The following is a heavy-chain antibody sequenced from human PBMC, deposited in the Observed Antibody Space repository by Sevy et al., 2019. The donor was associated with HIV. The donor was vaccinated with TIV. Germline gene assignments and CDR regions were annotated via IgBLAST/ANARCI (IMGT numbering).Heavy chain of an antibody. Sequence: GGSLRLSCSASGFIFSNYGMHWVRQAPGKGLEWVAVISYDGIHKYYSDSVRGRFTISRDNSKNTVSLQMNSLRDEDTAIYYCAKGSKATDSAFDVWGQGTMVTVSS. CDR3: AKGSKATDSAFDV. CDR1: GFIFSNYG. CDR2: ISYDGIHK. J-gene: IGHJ3*01. D-gene: IGHD3-22*01. V-gene: IGHV3-30*18.